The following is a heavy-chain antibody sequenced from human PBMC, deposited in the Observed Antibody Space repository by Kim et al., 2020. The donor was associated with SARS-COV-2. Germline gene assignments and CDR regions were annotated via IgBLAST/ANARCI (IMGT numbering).Heavy chain of an antibody. CDR3: ARDWGTSGYYHDY. CDR2: VSANSDST. CDR1: GFTFSSYA. J-gene: IGHJ4*02. Sequence: GGSLRLSCVASGFTFSSYAMSWVRQAPGKGLEWVSAVSANSDSTYYADSVRGRFTISKDNSGNTLYLQMSSLRAEDTALYYCARDWGTSGYYHDYWGQGTLVTVSS. V-gene: IGHV3-23*01. D-gene: IGHD3-22*01.